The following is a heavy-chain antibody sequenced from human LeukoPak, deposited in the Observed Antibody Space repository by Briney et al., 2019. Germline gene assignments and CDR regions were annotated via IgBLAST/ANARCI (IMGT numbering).Heavy chain of an antibody. CDR2: IYDSGST. D-gene: IGHD3-10*01. J-gene: IGHJ6*02. V-gene: IGHV4-59*01. CDR3: ARVGGTNYYYYGMDV. CDR1: GGSISGYY. Sequence: TASETLSRTCTVSGGSISGYYWSRIRQPPGKGLEWIGYIYDSGSTNYNPSLKSRVTISVDTSKNQFSLKLSSVTAADMAVYYCARVGGTNYYYYGMDVWGQGTTVTVSS.